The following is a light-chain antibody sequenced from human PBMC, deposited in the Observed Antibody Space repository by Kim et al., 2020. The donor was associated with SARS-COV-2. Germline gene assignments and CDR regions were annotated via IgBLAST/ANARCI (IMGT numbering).Light chain of an antibody. CDR2: DVS. V-gene: IGLV2-14*03. J-gene: IGLJ1*01. CDR1: RSDVGGYNY. CDR3: SSYTRSSTNYV. Sequence: QSFTISCTGTRSDVGGYNYVSWYQQHPGKAPKVMIYDVSNRPPGVSNRFSGSKSGNTASLTISGLQAEDEAAYYCSSYTRSSTNYVFGTGTKVTVL.